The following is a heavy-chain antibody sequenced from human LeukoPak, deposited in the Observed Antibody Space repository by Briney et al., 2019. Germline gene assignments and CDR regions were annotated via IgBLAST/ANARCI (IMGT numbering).Heavy chain of an antibody. CDR2: IYFSGSA. CDR1: GFTFSSYA. CDR3: AKGLKTAVGPYKGYHYYMDV. V-gene: IGHV4-39*07. J-gene: IGHJ6*03. D-gene: IGHD5-18*01. Sequence: PGGSLRLSCAASGFTFSSYAMSWVRQAPGKGLEWIGSIYFSGSAYYNPSLQSRVTISIDRSKNEFSLNVSSVTAADTAIYYCAKGLKTAVGPYKGYHYYMDVWGKGTTVTVSS.